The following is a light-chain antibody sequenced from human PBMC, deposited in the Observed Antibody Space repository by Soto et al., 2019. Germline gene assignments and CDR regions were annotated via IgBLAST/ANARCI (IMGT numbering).Light chain of an antibody. CDR1: SSDVGGYNF. CDR2: EVS. Sequence: QSALTQPPSASGSPGQSVTISCTGASSDVGGYNFVSWYQPHPGKAPKVIIYEVSKRPSGVPDRFSGSESGNTASLSVSGLQAEDEAVYYCSSFAGSRNVNVFGGGTKLTVL. CDR3: SSFAGSRNVNV. J-gene: IGLJ2*01. V-gene: IGLV2-8*01.